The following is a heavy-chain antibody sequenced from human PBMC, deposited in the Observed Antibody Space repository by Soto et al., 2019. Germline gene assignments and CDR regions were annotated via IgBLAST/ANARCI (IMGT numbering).Heavy chain of an antibody. CDR3: ALRVGCSRGSCYSRNSPFDY. V-gene: IGHV2-5*02. J-gene: IGHJ4*02. Sequence: QITLKQSGPPLVKPTQTLTLTCTFSGFSLSTSGVGVGWICQLRGKALEWLALVYWDGDERFRPAMRSRLTITKDTSKNQGVLTRTNMVRVDTGTYSCALRVGCSRGSCYSRNSPFDYWGQGILVTVSS. D-gene: IGHD2-15*01. CDR2: VYWDGDE. CDR1: GFSLSTSGVG.